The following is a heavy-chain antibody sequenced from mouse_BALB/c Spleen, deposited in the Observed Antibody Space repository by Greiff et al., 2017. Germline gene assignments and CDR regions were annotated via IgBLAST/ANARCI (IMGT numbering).Heavy chain of an antibody. CDR1: GFTFSDYY. CDR3: ARDSYRYDGAMDY. V-gene: IGHV5-4*02. J-gene: IGHJ4*01. Sequence: DVMLVESGGGLVKPGGSLKLSCAASGFTFSDYYMYWVRQTPEKRLEWVATISDGGSYTYYPDSVKGRFTISRDNAKTNLYLQMSSLKSEDTAMYYCARDSYRYDGAMDYWGQGTSVTVSS. D-gene: IGHD2-14*01. CDR2: ISDGGSYT.